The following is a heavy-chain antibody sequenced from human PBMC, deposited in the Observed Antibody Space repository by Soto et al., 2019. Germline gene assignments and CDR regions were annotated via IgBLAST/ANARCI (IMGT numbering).Heavy chain of an antibody. D-gene: IGHD6-13*01. CDR1: GGSISSGGYY. J-gene: IGHJ6*02. CDR2: IYYSGST. CDR3: ARVLSSSWPYYYYGMDV. Sequence: SETLSLTCTVSGGSISSGGYYWSWIRQHLGKGLEWIGYIYYSGSTYYNPSLKSRVTISVDTSKNQFSLKLSSVTAADTAVYYCARVLSSSWPYYYYGMDVWGQGTTVT. V-gene: IGHV4-31*03.